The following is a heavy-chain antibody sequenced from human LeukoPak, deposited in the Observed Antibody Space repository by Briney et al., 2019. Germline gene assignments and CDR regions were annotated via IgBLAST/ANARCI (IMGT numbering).Heavy chain of an antibody. J-gene: IGHJ4*02. CDR3: ARATSWYLSYFDY. CDR1: GYTFTGYY. CDR2: INPNSGGT. V-gene: IGHV1-2*02. D-gene: IGHD6-13*01. Sequence: ASVKVSCKASGYTFTGYYMHWVRQAPGQGLEWMGWINPNSGGTNYAQKLQGRVTMTTDTSTSTAYMELRSLRSDDTAVYYCARATSWYLSYFDYWGQGTLVTVSS.